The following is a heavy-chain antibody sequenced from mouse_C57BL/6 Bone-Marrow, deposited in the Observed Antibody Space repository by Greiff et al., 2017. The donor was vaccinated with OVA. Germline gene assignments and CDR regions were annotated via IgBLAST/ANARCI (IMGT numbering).Heavy chain of an antibody. CDR2: IYPGSGSP. CDR1: GYTFTSYW. D-gene: IGHD1-1*01. V-gene: IGHV1-55*01. J-gene: IGHJ3*01. CDR3: AREGDYSAWFAY. Sequence: QVQLQQPGAELVKPGASVKMSCKASGYTFTSYWITWVKQRPGQGLEWIGDIYPGSGSPNYNEKFKSKATLTVDTSSSTAYMQLSSLTSEDSAVYYCAREGDYSAWFAYWGQGTLVTVSA.